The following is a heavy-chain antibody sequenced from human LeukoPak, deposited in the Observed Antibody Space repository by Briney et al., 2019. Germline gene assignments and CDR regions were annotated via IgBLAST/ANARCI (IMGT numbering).Heavy chain of an antibody. D-gene: IGHD5-12*01. CDR3: ARVKTSGEIDY. Sequence: PSETLSLTCTVSGGSISSYYWSWTRQPPGKGLEWIGYIYYSGSTNYNPSLKSRVTISVDTSKNQFSLKLSSVTAADTAVYYCARVKTSGEIDYWGQGTLVTVSS. J-gene: IGHJ4*02. CDR2: IYYSGST. V-gene: IGHV4-59*01. CDR1: GGSISSYY.